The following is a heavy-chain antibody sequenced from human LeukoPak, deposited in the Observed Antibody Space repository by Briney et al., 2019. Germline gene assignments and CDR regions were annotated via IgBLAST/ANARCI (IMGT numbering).Heavy chain of an antibody. J-gene: IGHJ4*02. CDR3: ARHYVFVYGGSSFDY. V-gene: IGHV4-59*08. CDR2: IYYSGST. D-gene: IGHD2-8*01. Sequence: SETLSLTCTVSGGSISGYYWSWIRQPPGKGLEWIGYIYYSGSTNYNPSLRSRLTISVDTSKNQFSLKLSSVTAADTAVYYCARHYVFVYGGSSFDYWSQGTLVTVSS. CDR1: GGSISGYY.